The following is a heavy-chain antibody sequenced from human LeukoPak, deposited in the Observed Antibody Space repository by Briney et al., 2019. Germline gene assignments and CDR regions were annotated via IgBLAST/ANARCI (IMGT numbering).Heavy chain of an antibody. CDR3: ARGMVRGVIIFPTDY. V-gene: IGHV1-18*01. J-gene: IGHJ4*02. CDR2: ISAYNGNT. CDR1: GYTSTSYG. Sequence: ASVKVSCKASGYTSTSYGISWVRQAPGQGLEWMGWISAYNGNTNYAQKLQGRVTMTTDTSTSTAYMELSSLRSEDTAVYYCARGMVRGVIIFPTDYWGQGTLVTVSS. D-gene: IGHD3-10*01.